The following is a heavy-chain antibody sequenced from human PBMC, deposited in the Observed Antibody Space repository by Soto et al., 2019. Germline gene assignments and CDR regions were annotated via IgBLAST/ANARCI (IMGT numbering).Heavy chain of an antibody. Sequence: ASVKVSCKASGGTFSSYTISWVRQAPGQGLEWMGRIIPILGIANYAQKFQGRVTITADKSTSTAYMELSSLRSEDTAVYYCARDFTGTPRRDAFDIWGQGTMVTVSS. J-gene: IGHJ3*02. CDR2: IIPILGIA. CDR3: ARDFTGTPRRDAFDI. V-gene: IGHV1-69*04. D-gene: IGHD1-1*01. CDR1: GGTFSSYT.